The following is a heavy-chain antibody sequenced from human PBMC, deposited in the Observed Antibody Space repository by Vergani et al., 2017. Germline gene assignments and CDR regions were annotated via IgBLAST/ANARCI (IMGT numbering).Heavy chain of an antibody. D-gene: IGHD2-2*03. V-gene: IGHV4-61*02. Sequence: QVQLQESGPGLLKPSQTLSLTCTVSGASVSRGTYYWTWIRQPAGKKLEWIVRMYTSGHTIYNPSLESRVTMSVDTSKNQFSLQLSSVTAADTAVYYCAKLAVVIGYCSSTSCYAPRIAVAGHSDYWGQGTLVTVSS. CDR3: AKLAVVIGYCSSTSCYAPRIAVAGHSDY. J-gene: IGHJ4*02. CDR1: GASVSRGTYY. CDR2: MYTSGHT.